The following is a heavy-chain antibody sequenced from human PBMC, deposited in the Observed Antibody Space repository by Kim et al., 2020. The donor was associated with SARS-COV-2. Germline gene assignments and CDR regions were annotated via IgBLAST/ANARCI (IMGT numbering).Heavy chain of an antibody. D-gene: IGHD1-1*01. CDR2: IYYIGST. CDR1: GGSISSSGYY. V-gene: IGHV4-39*07. Sequence: SETLSLTCTVSGGSISSSGYYWGWIRQPPGKGLEWIGSIYYIGSTYYNPSLKSRVAISVDTSKNQFSLKLSSVTAADTAVYYCAKGERGYKWNDEAPFD. J-gene: IGHJ4*01. CDR3: AKGERGYKWNDEAPFD.